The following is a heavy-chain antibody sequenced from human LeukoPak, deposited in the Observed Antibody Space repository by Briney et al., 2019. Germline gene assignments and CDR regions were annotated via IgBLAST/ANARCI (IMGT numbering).Heavy chain of an antibody. V-gene: IGHV3-66*01. J-gene: IGHJ4*02. Sequence: GGSLRLSCAASGFTVSSNYMSWVRQAPGKGLGWVSVIYSGGSTYYADSVKGRFTISRDNSENTLYLQMNSLRAEDTAVYYCARDGSGYSSSSTPDYWGQGTLVTVSS. CDR2: IYSGGST. CDR3: ARDGSGYSSSSTPDY. D-gene: IGHD6-6*01. CDR1: GFTVSSNY.